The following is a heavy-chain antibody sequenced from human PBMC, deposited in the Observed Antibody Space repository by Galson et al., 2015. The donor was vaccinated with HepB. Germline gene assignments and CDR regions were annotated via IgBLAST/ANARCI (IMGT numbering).Heavy chain of an antibody. CDR1: GGSFSGYY. Sequence: SETLSLTCAVYGGSFSGYYWSWIRQPPGKGLEWIGEINHSGSTNYNPSLKSRVTISVDTSKNQFSLKLSSVTAADTAVYYCARRDSSGYYSDYWGQGTLVTVSS. J-gene: IGHJ4*02. V-gene: IGHV4-34*01. CDR2: INHSGST. CDR3: ARRDSSGYYSDY. D-gene: IGHD3-22*01.